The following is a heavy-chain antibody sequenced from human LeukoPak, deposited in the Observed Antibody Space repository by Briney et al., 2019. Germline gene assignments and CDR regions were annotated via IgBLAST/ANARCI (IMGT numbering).Heavy chain of an antibody. CDR1: GGTFSSYA. V-gene: IGHV1-69*01. CDR3: ARDVAPYYDILTGLPPTDY. D-gene: IGHD3-9*01. Sequence: SVKVSCKASGGTFSSYAISWVRQAPGQGLEWMGGIIPIFGTANYAQKFQGRVTITADESTSTAYMELSSLRSEDTAVYYCARDVAPYYDILTGLPPTDYWGQGTLVTVSS. J-gene: IGHJ4*02. CDR2: IIPIFGTA.